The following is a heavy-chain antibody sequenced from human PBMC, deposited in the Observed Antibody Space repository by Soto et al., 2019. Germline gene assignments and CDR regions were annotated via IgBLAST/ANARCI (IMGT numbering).Heavy chain of an antibody. CDR2: ISAYNGNT. J-gene: IGHJ6*02. CDR1: GYTFTSYG. V-gene: IGHV1-18*04. D-gene: IGHD2-2*01. CDR3: ARMGYCSSNSCYGGMDV. Sequence: ASVKVSCKASGYTFTSYGISWVRQAPGQGLEWMGWISAYNGNTNYAQKLQGRVTMTTDTSTSTAYMELRSLRSDDTAVYYCARMGYCSSNSCYGGMDVWGQGTTVTVSS.